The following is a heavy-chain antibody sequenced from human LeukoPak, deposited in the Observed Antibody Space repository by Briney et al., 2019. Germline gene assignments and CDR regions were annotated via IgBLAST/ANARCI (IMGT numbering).Heavy chain of an antibody. V-gene: IGHV4-4*07. CDR2: IYNSESI. Sequence: SETLSLTCTVSGGSINGYYWSWIRQPAGKGLEWIVRIYNSESINYNPSLKSRVTMAIDTSKSQFSMKLTSVTAADPAVYYCARDRSSSYTRDWFDPWGQGALVTVSS. D-gene: IGHD6-13*01. J-gene: IGHJ5*02. CDR1: GGSINGYY. CDR3: ARDRSSSYTRDWFDP.